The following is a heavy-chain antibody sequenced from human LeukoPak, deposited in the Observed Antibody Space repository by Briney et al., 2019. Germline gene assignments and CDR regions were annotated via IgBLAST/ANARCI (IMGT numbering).Heavy chain of an antibody. Sequence: PSETLSLTCTVSGGSISSYYWSWLRQPAGKGLEWIGRIYTSGSTNYNPSLKSRVTMSVDTSKNQFSLKLSSVTAADTAVYYCARWYGDYYYYYMDAWGKGTTVTVSS. CDR2: IYTSGST. D-gene: IGHD4-17*01. V-gene: IGHV4-4*07. CDR1: GGSISSYY. CDR3: ARWYGDYYYYYMDA. J-gene: IGHJ6*03.